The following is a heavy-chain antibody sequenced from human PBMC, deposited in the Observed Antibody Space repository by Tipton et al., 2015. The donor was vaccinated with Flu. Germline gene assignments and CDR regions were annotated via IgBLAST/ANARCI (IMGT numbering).Heavy chain of an antibody. D-gene: IGHD4-11*01. J-gene: IGHJ5*02. Sequence: LRLSCSVSGDSIGSDYYWGWIRQSPGKGLEWIANMYRSGNTYSNPSLQSRVSTSIDKSKSQFSLKLTSVTAADTAIYYCARRDYSNYVSDPKNWFDPWGRGILVIVSS. CDR2: MYRSGNT. V-gene: IGHV4-38-2*01. CDR3: ARRDYSNYVSDPKNWFDP. CDR1: GDSIGSDYY.